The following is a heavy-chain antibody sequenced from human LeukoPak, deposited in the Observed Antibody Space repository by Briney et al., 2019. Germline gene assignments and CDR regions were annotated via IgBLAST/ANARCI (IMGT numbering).Heavy chain of an antibody. V-gene: IGHV1-8*01. CDR2: MSPNSGNT. CDR1: GYTFTSYD. CDR3: AREKGFWSPDHFDYFYYMYL. D-gene: IGHD3-3*01. Sequence: GASVKVSCKSSGYTFTSYDMNWVRQAPGQGLEWLGWMSPNSGNTGYAPKFLGRVTMTSNTTINTAYLEMSRLNSDDTAVYYCAREKGFWSPDHFDYFYYMYLWGQGTTVIVSS. J-gene: IGHJ6*02.